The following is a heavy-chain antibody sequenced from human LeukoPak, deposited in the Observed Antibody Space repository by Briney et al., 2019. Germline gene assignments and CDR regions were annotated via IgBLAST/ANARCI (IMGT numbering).Heavy chain of an antibody. V-gene: IGHV3-7*01. J-gene: IGHJ4*02. Sequence: GGSLRLSCAASGFTFSSYWMSWVRQAPGKGLEWVANIKQDGSEKYYVDSVKGRFTISRDNAKNSLYLQMNSLRAEDTAVYYCAREGDYYCSGGSCYDYWGQGTLVTVSP. CDR2: IKQDGSEK. CDR1: GFTFSSYW. D-gene: IGHD2-15*01. CDR3: AREGDYYCSGGSCYDY.